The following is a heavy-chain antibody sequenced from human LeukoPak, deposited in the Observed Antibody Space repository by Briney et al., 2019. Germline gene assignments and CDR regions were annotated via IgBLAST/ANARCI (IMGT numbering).Heavy chain of an antibody. CDR2: ISYDGSNK. Sequence: GGSLRLSCAASGFTFSSYGMHWVRQAPGKGLEWVAVISYDGSNKYYADSVKGRFTISRDNSKNTLYLQMNSLRAEDTAIYYCAKDQSGWSGYATPGYWGLGTLVTVSS. J-gene: IGHJ4*02. CDR3: AKDQSGWSGYATPGY. D-gene: IGHD5-12*01. V-gene: IGHV3-30*18. CDR1: GFTFSSYG.